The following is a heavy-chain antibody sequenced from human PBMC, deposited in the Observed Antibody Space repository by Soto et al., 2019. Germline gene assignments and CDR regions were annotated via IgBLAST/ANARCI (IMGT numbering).Heavy chain of an antibody. CDR2: ISGSGGST. J-gene: IGHJ4*02. V-gene: IGHV3-23*01. CDR1: GFTFSSYA. Sequence: EVQLLESGGGLVQPGGSLRLSCAASGFTFSSYAMSWVRQAPGKGLEWVSAISGSGGSTYYADSVKGRFTISRDNSKNTLYLQMNSLRVEDTAVYYCAKAPYSGSLRRLYYFDYWGQGTLVTVSS. D-gene: IGHD1-26*01. CDR3: AKAPYSGSLRRLYYFDY.